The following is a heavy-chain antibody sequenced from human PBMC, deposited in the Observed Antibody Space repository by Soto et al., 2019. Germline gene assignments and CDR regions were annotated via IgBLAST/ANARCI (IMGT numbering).Heavy chain of an antibody. CDR2: ISGRGGTT. Sequence: GGSLRLSCAASGFIFNNYSINWVRQVPGKGLEWVSGISGRGGTTFYADSMKGRFTISRYNSKNTVYLQMTNLRVEDRVIYYCAKPSHLGDYGGSFDSWGQGTLVTVSS. CDR3: AKPSHLGDYGGSFDS. D-gene: IGHD4-17*01. J-gene: IGHJ4*02. V-gene: IGHV3-23*01. CDR1: GFIFNNYS.